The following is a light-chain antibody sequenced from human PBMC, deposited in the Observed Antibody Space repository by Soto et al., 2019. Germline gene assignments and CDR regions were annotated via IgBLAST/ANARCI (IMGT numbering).Light chain of an antibody. CDR2: GAS. Sequence: VLTQSPATLSSSPGGRTTLSCKASHSCGNNLARYQKRARQRSRPLIQGASNRATGIPDKFSGSGSETDFTLTISSLEPEDFAVYYCQQRFFWPLTFGQGTRVEI. CDR3: QQRFFWPLT. J-gene: IGKJ1*01. CDR1: HSCGNN. V-gene: IGKV3-11*01.